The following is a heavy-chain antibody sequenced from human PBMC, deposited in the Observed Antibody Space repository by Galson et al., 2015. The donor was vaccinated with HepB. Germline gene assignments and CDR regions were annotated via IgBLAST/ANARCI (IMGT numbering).Heavy chain of an antibody. V-gene: IGHV3-15*01. Sequence: SLRLSCAASGFTFSNAWMSWVRQAPGKGLEWVGRIKSKTDGGTTDYAAPVKGRFTISRDDSKNTLYLQMNSLKTEDTAVYYCTTVPDYYDSSGYVLEWYFDLWGRGTLVTV. CDR1: GFTFSNAW. CDR2: IKSKTDGGTT. D-gene: IGHD3-22*01. CDR3: TTVPDYYDSSGYVLEWYFDL. J-gene: IGHJ2*01.